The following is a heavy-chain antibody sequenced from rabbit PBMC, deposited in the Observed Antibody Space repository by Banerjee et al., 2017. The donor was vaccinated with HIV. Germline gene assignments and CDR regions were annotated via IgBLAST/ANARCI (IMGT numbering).Heavy chain of an antibody. CDR1: GFDLSSGYD. J-gene: IGHJ4*01. Sequence: QEQLEESGGDLVKPEGSLTLTCTASGFDLSSGYDMCWVRQAPGKGLEWIACINSNTGNTVYASWAKGRFTISTTSSTTVTLQMTSLTAADTATYFCARGGYSVGWVPNYFNLWGQGTLVTVS. CDR2: INSNTGNT. CDR3: ARGGYSVGWVPNYFNL. V-gene: IGHV1S45*01. D-gene: IGHD4-1*01.